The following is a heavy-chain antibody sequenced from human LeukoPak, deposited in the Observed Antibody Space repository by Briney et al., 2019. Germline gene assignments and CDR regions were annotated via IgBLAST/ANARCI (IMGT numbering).Heavy chain of an antibody. CDR1: GFTFSSYS. CDR2: ISSSSSYI. Sequence: GGSLRLSCAASGFTFSSYSMNWVRQAPGRGLEWVSSISSSSSYIYYANSVKGRFTISRDNAKNSLYLQMNSLRAEDTAVYYCARDLYDILTGYYLLDYWGQGTLVTVSS. V-gene: IGHV3-21*01. CDR3: ARDLYDILTGYYLLDY. J-gene: IGHJ4*02. D-gene: IGHD3-9*01.